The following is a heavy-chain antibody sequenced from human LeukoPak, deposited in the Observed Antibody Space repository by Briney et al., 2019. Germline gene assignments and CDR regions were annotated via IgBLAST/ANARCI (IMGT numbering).Heavy chain of an antibody. CDR1: GGSFSGYY. J-gene: IGHJ2*01. CDR3: ARLGRRGYSYAL. D-gene: IGHD5-18*01. Sequence: SETLSLICAVYGGSFSGYYWSWIRQPPGKGLEWIGEINHSGSTNYNPSLKSRVAISVDTSKNQFSLKLSSVTAADTAVYYCARLGRRGYSYALWGRGTLVTVSS. CDR2: INHSGST. V-gene: IGHV4-34*01.